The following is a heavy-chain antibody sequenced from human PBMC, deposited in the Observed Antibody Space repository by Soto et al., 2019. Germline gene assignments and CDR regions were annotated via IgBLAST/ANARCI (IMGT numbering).Heavy chain of an antibody. J-gene: IGHJ6*02. D-gene: IGHD4-4*01. V-gene: IGHV3-23*01. CDR3: AKAFYIRIPYYGMDV. CDR1: GFTFSSYA. Sequence: PGGSLRLSCAASGFTFSSYAMSWVHQAPGKGLEWVSAISGSGGSTYYADSVKGRFTISRDNSKNTLYLQMNSLRAEDTAVYYCAKAFYIRIPYYGMDVWGQGTTVTVSS. CDR2: ISGSGGST.